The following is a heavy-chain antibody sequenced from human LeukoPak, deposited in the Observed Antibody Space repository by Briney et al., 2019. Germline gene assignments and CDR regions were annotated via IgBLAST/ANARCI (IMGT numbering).Heavy chain of an antibody. CDR2: IKEDGTQK. Sequence: GGSLRLSCVPSGITFSNSALSWVRQAPGKGPEWVANIKEDGTQKYYVDSVRGRFTISRDNAENSLYLQMNSLRAEDTAVYYCANWDYYGSAPWGQGTLVTVSS. J-gene: IGHJ5*02. V-gene: IGHV3-7*03. CDR1: GITFSNSA. CDR3: ANWDYYGSAP. D-gene: IGHD3-10*01.